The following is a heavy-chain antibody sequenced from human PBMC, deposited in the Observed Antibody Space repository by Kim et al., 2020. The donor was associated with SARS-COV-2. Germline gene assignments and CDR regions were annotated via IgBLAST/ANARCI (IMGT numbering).Heavy chain of an antibody. J-gene: IGHJ4*02. V-gene: IGHV3-33*03. D-gene: IGHD3-22*01. Sequence: ADSVKGRSTVSRDKARNTLYLQRDRLRAEDTALYYCAKDHESSGWPTFDYWGQGTQVTVSS. CDR3: AKDHESSGWPTFDY.